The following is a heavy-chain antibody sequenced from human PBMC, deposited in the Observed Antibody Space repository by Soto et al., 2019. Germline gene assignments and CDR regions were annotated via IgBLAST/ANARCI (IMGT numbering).Heavy chain of an antibody. CDR3: ARRDRSGYSYWLDT. V-gene: IGHV4-31*03. J-gene: IGHJ5*02. CDR1: GGSISDGYY. D-gene: IGHD3-22*01. Sequence: SETLSLTCTVSGGSISDGYYWSWIRQHPGKGLEWIGSISYSGSTSYNPSLKSRLTISVDRFKSQFSLNLSSVTAADTAVYYCARRDRSGYSYWLDTWGQGTLVTVSS. CDR2: ISYSGST.